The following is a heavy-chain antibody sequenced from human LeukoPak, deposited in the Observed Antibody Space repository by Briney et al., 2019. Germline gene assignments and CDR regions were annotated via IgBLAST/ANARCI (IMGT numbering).Heavy chain of an antibody. Sequence: ASVKVSCKASGYTFTDFALHWVRQAPGQSLEWMGWINPGSGDTKSSQKFQGRVTMTRDTSTSTVYMELSSLRSEDTAVYYCARVTYSSGWFDYWGQGTLVTVSS. J-gene: IGHJ5*01. V-gene: IGHV1-3*01. CDR3: ARVTYSSGWFDY. CDR2: INPGSGDT. CDR1: GYTFTDFA. D-gene: IGHD6-19*01.